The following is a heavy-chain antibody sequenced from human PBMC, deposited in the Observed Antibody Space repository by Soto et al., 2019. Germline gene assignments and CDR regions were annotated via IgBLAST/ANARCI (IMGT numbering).Heavy chain of an antibody. CDR2: IDPSDSQT. J-gene: IGHJ4*02. D-gene: IGHD3-22*01. CDR1: GYSFAAYW. Sequence: GETLKISWRRSGYSFAAYWITWLRQKPGKCLEWMGRIDPSDSQTYYSPSFRGHVTISVTKSITTVFLQWSSLRASETAMYYCARQIYDSDTGPNFQYYFDSWGQGTPVTVSS. V-gene: IGHV5-10-1*01. CDR3: ARQIYDSDTGPNFQYYFDS.